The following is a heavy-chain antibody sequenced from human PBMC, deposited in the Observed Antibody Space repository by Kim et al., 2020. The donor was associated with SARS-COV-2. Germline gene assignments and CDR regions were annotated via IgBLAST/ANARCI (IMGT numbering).Heavy chain of an antibody. D-gene: IGHD1-7*01. Sequence: SVKVSCKASGGTFSNYAITWVRQAPGQGLEWMGRNIPLLGMTNYAQQLQGRLTITADKSTNTAYMELNSLRFEDTAVYYCATGTTLEWFNYWGQGTLVT. CDR2: NIPLLGMT. V-gene: IGHV1-69*04. CDR1: GGTFSNYA. CDR3: ATGTTLEWFNY. J-gene: IGHJ4*02.